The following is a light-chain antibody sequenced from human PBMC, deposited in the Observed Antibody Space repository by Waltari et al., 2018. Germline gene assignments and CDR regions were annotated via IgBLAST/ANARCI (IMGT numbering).Light chain of an antibody. CDR1: CGSLSTTSY. Sequence: QTVVPQEPSLSVAPGGTVTPTCALSCGSLSTTSYATWYQQTPGQAPRTLVYKANARSSGVPDRFSGSILGNTAALTITGAQADDESDYYCALYMGSGIWVFGGGTRLTVL. V-gene: IGLV8-61*01. CDR3: ALYMGSGIWV. J-gene: IGLJ3*02. CDR2: KAN.